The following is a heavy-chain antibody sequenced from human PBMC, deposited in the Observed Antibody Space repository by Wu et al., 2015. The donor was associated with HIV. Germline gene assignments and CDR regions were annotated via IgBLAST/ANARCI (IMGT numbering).Heavy chain of an antibody. D-gene: IGHD5-24*01. CDR3: ARRQQLVDQ. CDR1: GGTFSSYA. CDR2: IIPIFGTP. Sequence: QVQLVQSGTELKRPGSSVKISCKASGGTFSSYAINWVRQAPGQGLEWVGRIIPIFGTPDYARKFRGRIRITADESSTTSYMELISLGREDTAIYYCARRQQLVDQWGQGNADLRVL. V-gene: IGHV1-69*13. J-gene: IGHJ4*02.